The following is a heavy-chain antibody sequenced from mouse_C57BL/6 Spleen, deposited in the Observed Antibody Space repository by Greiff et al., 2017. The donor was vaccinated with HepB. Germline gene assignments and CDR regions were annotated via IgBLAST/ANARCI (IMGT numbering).Heavy chain of an antibody. CDR1: GYSFTGYY. CDR2: INPSTGGT. V-gene: IGHV1-42*01. CDR3: ARPLYDYDGGAYNYAMDY. J-gene: IGHJ4*01. Sequence: VQLQQSGPELVKPGASVKISCKASGYSFTGYYMNWVKQSPEKSLEWIGEINPSTGGTTYNQKFKAKATLTVDKSSSTAYMQLKSLTSEDSAVYYCARPLYDYDGGAYNYAMDYWGQGTSVTVSS. D-gene: IGHD2-4*01.